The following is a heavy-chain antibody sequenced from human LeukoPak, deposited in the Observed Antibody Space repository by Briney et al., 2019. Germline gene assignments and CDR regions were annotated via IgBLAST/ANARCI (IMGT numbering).Heavy chain of an antibody. CDR2: ITFSSSYI. Sequence: PGGSPRLSCAASGFTFSSYSMNWVRQAPGKGLEWVSSITFSSSYIYYADSVKGRFTISGDNAKNSLYLQMDSLRDEDTAVYFCARFQSGSYYSDYWGQGTLVTVSS. CDR3: ARFQSGSYYSDY. J-gene: IGHJ4*02. CDR1: GFTFSSYS. D-gene: IGHD1-26*01. V-gene: IGHV3-21*01.